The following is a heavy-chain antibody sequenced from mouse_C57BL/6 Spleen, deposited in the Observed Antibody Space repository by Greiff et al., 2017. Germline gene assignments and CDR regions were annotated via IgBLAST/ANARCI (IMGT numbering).Heavy chain of an antibody. CDR1: GFNIKDYY. V-gene: IGHV14-2*01. D-gene: IGHD2-4*01. CDR3: AGYDYDGAWFAY. J-gene: IGHJ3*01. CDR2: IDPEDGET. Sequence: VHVKQSGAELVKPGASVKLSCTASGFNIKDYYMHWVKQRTEQGLEWIGRIDPEDGETKYAPKFQGKATITADTSSNTAYLQLSSLTSEDTAVYYCAGYDYDGAWFAYWGQGTLVTVSA.